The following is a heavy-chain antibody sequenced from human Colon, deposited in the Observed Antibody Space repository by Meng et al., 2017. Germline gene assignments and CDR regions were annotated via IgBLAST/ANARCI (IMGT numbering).Heavy chain of an antibody. CDR3: ANRFV. CDR1: GFSVSSDF. Sequence: PLVGSGGGLVQAGGSLRLSCAVSGFSVSSDFMIWVRQAPGKGLEWVSMIHSSAGTFFADSVKGRFTVSTDNSKNTLYLQMNSLRIEDTSVYHCANRFVWGLGTLVTVSS. CDR2: IHSSAGT. V-gene: IGHV3-66*02. J-gene: IGHJ4*02. D-gene: IGHD3-3*01.